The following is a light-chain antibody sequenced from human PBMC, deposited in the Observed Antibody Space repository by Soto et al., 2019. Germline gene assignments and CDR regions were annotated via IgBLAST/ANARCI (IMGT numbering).Light chain of an antibody. J-gene: IGKJ1*01. CDR2: GSS. V-gene: IGKV1-5*01. CDR3: LQHHSFPRT. Sequence: DIQMTQSPSTLSASVGDRVTITCRASQSISSWLAWYQQKPGKAPKRLIYGSSSLQSGVPSRFSGSGSGTEFILTINGLQPEDSATYYCLQHHSFPRTFGQGTKVDI. CDR1: QSISSW.